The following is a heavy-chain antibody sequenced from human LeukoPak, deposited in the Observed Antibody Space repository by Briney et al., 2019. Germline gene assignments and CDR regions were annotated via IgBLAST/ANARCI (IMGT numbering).Heavy chain of an antibody. Sequence: GGSLRLSCEVSGFIFSDYYMSWIRQAPGKGLEWVSYISSRSSDANYAASVKDRFTISRDNARNSVYLQMNSLRAEDTAVYYCARDWSYFDYWGRGTPVTVSS. CDR2: ISSRSSDA. CDR1: GFIFSDYY. V-gene: IGHV3-11*05. J-gene: IGHJ4*02. CDR3: ARDWSYFDY.